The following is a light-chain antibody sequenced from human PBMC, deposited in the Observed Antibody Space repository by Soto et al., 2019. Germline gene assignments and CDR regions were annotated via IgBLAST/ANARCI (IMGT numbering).Light chain of an antibody. J-gene: IGLJ3*02. V-gene: IGLV2-14*01. CDR1: NSDVGAFNY. CDR2: EVS. CDR3: ISDTTSSTPKWV. Sequence: QSALTQPASVSGSPGHSITISCTGTNSDVGAFNYVSWYQHHPGKAPKLMIYEVSYRPSGVSDRFSGSKSGNTASLTIAGLQAEDEAHYYCISDTTSSTPKWVFGGGTKLTVL.